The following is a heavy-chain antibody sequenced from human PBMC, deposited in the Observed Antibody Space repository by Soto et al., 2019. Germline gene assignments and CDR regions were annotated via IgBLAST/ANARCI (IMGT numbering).Heavy chain of an antibody. CDR1: GDSITSGGYY. CDR3: ARDYYGAGSQYYYYGMEV. D-gene: IGHD3-10*01. CDR2: IYHSGGA. J-gene: IGHJ6*02. V-gene: IGHV4-31*03. Sequence: KPSETLSLTCTVSGDSITSGGYYWSRLRQPPGKGLEWIGYIYHSGGASYNPSLRGRAVISIDTSKNQFSLRLNAVTAADTATYYCARDYYGAGSQYYYYGMEVWGQGTTVTVSS.